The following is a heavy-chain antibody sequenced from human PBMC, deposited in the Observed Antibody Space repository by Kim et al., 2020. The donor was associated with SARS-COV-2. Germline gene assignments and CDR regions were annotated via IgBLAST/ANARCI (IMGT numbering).Heavy chain of an antibody. CDR3: ARSSLLDFDY. J-gene: IGHJ4*02. V-gene: IGHV1-2*02. D-gene: IGHD3-16*02. CDR2: GGT. Sequence: GGTNYAQTCQGRVTMTRYTAISTVYLELTSLRSDDTAVYYCARSSLLDFDYWGQGTLVTVSS.